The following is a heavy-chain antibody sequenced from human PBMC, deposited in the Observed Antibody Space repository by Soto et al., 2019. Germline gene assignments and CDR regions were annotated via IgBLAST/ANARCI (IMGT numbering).Heavy chain of an antibody. V-gene: IGHV3-9*01. J-gene: IGHJ4*02. CDR1: GFTFDDYA. CDR2: ISWNSGSI. D-gene: IGHD4-17*01. CDR3: AKDKHGDSYYFDY. Sequence: VQLVESGGGLVQPGRSLRLSCAASGFTFDDYAMHWVRQAPGKGLEWVSGISWNSGSIGYADSVKGRFTISRDNAKNSLYLQMNSLRAEDTALYYCAKDKHGDSYYFDYWGQGTLVTVSS.